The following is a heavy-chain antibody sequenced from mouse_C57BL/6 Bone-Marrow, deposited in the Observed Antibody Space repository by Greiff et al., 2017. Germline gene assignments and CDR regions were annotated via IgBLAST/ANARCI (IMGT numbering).Heavy chain of an antibody. V-gene: IGHV1-15*01. J-gene: IGHJ4*01. CDR3: TREPHYYGSSPYAMDY. D-gene: IGHD1-1*01. Sequence: LQQSGAELVRPGASVTLSCKASGYTFTDYEMHWVKQTPVHGLEWIGAIDPETGGTAYNQKFKGKAILTADKSSSTAYMELRSLTSEDSAVYYCTREPHYYGSSPYAMDYWGQGTSVTVSS. CDR1: GYTFTDYE. CDR2: IDPETGGT.